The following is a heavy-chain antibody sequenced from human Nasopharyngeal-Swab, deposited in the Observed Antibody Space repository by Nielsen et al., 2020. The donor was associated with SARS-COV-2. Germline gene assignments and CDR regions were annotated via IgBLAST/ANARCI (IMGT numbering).Heavy chain of an antibody. CDR3: AREAVRFLEWFRSNWFDP. Sequence: SETLSLTCTVSGGSISSSTSYWGWIRQPPGKGLEWFGSIYYSGSTYYNPSLKSRVTISVDTSKNQFSLKLSSVTAADTAVYYCAREAVRFLEWFRSNWFDPWGQGTLVTVSS. V-gene: IGHV4-39*07. D-gene: IGHD3-3*01. CDR1: GGSISSSTSY. CDR2: IYYSGST. J-gene: IGHJ5*02.